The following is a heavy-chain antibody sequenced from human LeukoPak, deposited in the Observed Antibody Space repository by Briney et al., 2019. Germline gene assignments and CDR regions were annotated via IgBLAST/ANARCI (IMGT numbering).Heavy chain of an antibody. CDR3: ARLAAVPG. D-gene: IGHD6-19*01. Sequence: ASVKVSCKASGYTFTDYFLHWVRQAPGQGLEWMGWIHPNSGGTNYAQKFQGRVAMTRDTSISTAYMELSSLRSDDTAVYYCARLAAVPGWGQGTLVTVSS. J-gene: IGHJ1*01. CDR1: GYTFTDYF. V-gene: IGHV1-2*02. CDR2: IHPNSGGT.